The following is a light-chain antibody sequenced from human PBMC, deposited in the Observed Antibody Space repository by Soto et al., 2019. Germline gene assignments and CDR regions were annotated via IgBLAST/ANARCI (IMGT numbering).Light chain of an antibody. CDR1: QSITDNY. CDR3: QQYGSPPPWT. CDR2: DTF. Sequence: EIVLTQSPGTLSLSPGERITLFCRASQSITDNYLAWYQQKPGQAPRLLIYDTFIRAAGVPNRFSGSGSVTDFTLTISRLEPEDFGIYYCQQYGSPPPWTFGQRTKVDI. J-gene: IGKJ1*01. V-gene: IGKV3-20*01.